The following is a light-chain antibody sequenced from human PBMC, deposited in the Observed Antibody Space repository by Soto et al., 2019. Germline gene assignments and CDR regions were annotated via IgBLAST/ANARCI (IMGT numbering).Light chain of an antibody. Sequence: QSALTQPRSGSGSPGQSVTISCTGTSSDVGTYDFLSWYQQHPGKAPRLLIFDVSERPSGVPDRFSGSKSGNTASLTISGLQAEDDADYYCCLYAVTFYVFGNGTKVTVL. V-gene: IGLV2-11*01. J-gene: IGLJ1*01. CDR3: CLYAVTFYV. CDR1: SSDVGTYDF. CDR2: DVS.